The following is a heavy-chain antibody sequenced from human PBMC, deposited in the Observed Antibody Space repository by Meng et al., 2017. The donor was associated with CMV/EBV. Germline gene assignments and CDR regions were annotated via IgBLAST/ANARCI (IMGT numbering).Heavy chain of an antibody. V-gene: IGHV3-11*01. CDR2: ISSSGSTI. CDR3: ARPIPAERITIFGVALSGMDV. J-gene: IGHJ6*02. CDR1: GFTFSDYY. Sequence: GGSLRLSCAASGFTFSDYYMSWIRQAPGKGLEWVSYISSSGSTIYYADSVKGRFTISRDNAKNSLYLQMNSLRAEDTAVYYCARPIPAERITIFGVALSGMDVWGQGTTVTVSS. D-gene: IGHD3-3*01.